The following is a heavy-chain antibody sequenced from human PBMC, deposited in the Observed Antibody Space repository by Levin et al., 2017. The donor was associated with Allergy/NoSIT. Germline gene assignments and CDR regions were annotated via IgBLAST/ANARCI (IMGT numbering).Heavy chain of an antibody. CDR3: ARSHYGSGTYGYYGMDV. D-gene: IGHD3-10*01. CDR1: AGSISSYY. V-gene: IGHV4-59*01. CDR2: IHYSGGT. J-gene: IGHJ6*02. Sequence: SETLSLTCSVPAGSISSYYWNWIRQPPGKGLEWIGYIHYSGGTNYNPSLKSRVTISIDTSKNQFSLQLSSVTAADTAVYYCARSHYGSGTYGYYGMDVWGQGTTLTVSS.